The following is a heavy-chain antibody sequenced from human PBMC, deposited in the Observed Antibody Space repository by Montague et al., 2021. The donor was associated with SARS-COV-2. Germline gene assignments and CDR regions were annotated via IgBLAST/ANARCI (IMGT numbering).Heavy chain of an antibody. V-gene: IGHV4-4*07. J-gene: IGHJ2*01. CDR3: ARAIWHLDV. Sequence: SETLSLTCSVSGDSISRDYWSWIWLSDGNGLEWIGRIYTGGYVNYNPALQSRVSMSVDTSKSQVSLNVTSVTAADTDVYYCARAIWHLDVWGRGILVTVSS. CDR1: GDSISRDY. CDR2: IYTGGYV.